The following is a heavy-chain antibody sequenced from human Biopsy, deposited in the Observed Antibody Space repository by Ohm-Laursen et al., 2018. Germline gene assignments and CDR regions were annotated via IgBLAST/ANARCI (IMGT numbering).Heavy chain of an antibody. CDR1: GYTFTAYG. D-gene: IGHD3-3*01. Sequence: ASVKVSYKTSGYTFTAYGISWVRQAPGQGLEWMGWISTYNDDTNIAQKFQGRGSMTTDTSTRTAYMELRSLRSGDTAIYFCARDPGYDFWSGSDPFDIWGQGTLVTVS. J-gene: IGHJ3*02. CDR2: ISTYNDDT. V-gene: IGHV1-18*04. CDR3: ARDPGYDFWSGSDPFDI.